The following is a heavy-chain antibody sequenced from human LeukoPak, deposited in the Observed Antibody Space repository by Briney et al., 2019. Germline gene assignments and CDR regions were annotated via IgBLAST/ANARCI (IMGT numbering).Heavy chain of an antibody. Sequence: ETGGSLRLSCAASGFTFTTYWMHWVRHAPGKGLVWVSRINSAGSTTTYADSVQGRFTISRDNAKNTLYLQMNSLRAEDTAVYYCARGGAYSSGPFDYWGQGTLVTVSS. J-gene: IGHJ4*02. CDR3: ARGGAYSSGPFDY. D-gene: IGHD6-25*01. CDR1: GFTFTTYW. CDR2: INSAGSTT. V-gene: IGHV3-74*01.